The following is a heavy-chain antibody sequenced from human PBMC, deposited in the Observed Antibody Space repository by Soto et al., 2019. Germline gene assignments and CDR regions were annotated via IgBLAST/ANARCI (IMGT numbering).Heavy chain of an antibody. CDR2: VFYTGFT. D-gene: IGHD1-20*01. J-gene: IGHJ4*02. CDR3: ATSQKGYNWNYFDP. Sequence: PSETLSLTCAVSGASISGSYYYWAWLRQSPGKGPEWIGSVFYTGFTSYNPSLESRVSLSVDTSKSQFSLKLSAVTAADTAVYYCATSQKGYNWNYFDPWGQGALVTVSS. V-gene: IGHV4-39*01. CDR1: GASISGSYYY.